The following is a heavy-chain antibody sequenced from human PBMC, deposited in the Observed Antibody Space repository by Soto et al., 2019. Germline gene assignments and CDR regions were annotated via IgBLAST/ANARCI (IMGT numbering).Heavy chain of an antibody. D-gene: IGHD2-15*01. V-gene: IGHV1-69*06. CDR2: TGSGTGPG. J-gene: IGHJ4*02. CDR1: GGSLSTNP. Sequence: SVKVSCKASGGSLSTNPISWVRQAPGQGLEWMGGTGSGTGPGNHAQKFQGRLTVTADKSTSTVYMELTNLSPEDTAVYYCARRHSGGFFRFFDSWGQGTTVTVSS. CDR3: ARRHSGGFFRFFDS.